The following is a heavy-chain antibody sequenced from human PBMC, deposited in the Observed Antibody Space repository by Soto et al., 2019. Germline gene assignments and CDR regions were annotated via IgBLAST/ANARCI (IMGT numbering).Heavy chain of an antibody. J-gene: IGHJ3*02. CDR2: IIPIFGTA. V-gene: IGHV1-69*13. CDR1: GGTFSSYA. D-gene: IGHD3-22*01. CDR3: ARDDVRLGVVVTQGYDAFDI. Sequence: ASVKVSCKASGGTFSSYAISWVRQAPGQGLEWMGGIIPIFGTANYAQKFQGRVTITADESTSTAYMELSSLRSEDTAVYYCARDDVRLGVVVTQGYDAFDIWGQGTMVTVSS.